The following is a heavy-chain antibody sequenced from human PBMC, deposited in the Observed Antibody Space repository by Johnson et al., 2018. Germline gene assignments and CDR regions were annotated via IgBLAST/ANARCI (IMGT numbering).Heavy chain of an antibody. Sequence: QSGGGLVQPGGSLRLSCAASGFTFSSYGMHWVRQAPGKGLEWVAVISYDGSNKYYADSVKGRFTISRDNSKNTLYLQMNSLRAEETAVYYCASDSYYDSPGGYVHYWGQGTLVTVSS. V-gene: IGHV3-30*03. D-gene: IGHD3-22*01. CDR3: ASDSYYDSPGGYVHY. J-gene: IGHJ1*01. CDR1: GFTFSSYG. CDR2: ISYDGSNK.